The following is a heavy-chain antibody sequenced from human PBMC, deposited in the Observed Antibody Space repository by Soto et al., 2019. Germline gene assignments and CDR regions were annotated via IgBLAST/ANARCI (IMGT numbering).Heavy chain of an antibody. Sequence: VSVCCKASGDTYTDDAVSWVRQARGQGLQWMGGIIPIYDSPSYAQGSHNRVTITADRSTSTAHLELNGLTSEDTAVYYCAASTFLSGVSGYFHLDFWGQGTLVTVSS. J-gene: IGHJ4*02. CDR2: IIPIYDSP. CDR1: GDTYTDDA. D-gene: IGHD3-3*01. V-gene: IGHV1-69*06. CDR3: AASTFLSGVSGYFHLDF.